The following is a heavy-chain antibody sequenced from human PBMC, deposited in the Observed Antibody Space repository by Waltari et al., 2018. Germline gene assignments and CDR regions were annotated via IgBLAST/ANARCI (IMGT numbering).Heavy chain of an antibody. Sequence: QAQLQESGPGLVKPSQTLSLTCTVSGGSIRRGGYYWRWIRQHPGKGLEWIVYIYHSGSTYYNPSLKSLVTISVDRSKNQFSLKLSSVTAADTAVYYCAREAVVVVAALGGFDPWGQGTLVTVSS. CDR2: IYHSGST. V-gene: IGHV4-31*01. CDR1: GGSIRRGGYY. CDR3: AREAVVVVAALGGFDP. D-gene: IGHD2-15*01. J-gene: IGHJ5*02.